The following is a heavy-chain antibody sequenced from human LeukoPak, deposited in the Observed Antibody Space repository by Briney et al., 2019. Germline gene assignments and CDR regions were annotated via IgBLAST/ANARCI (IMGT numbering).Heavy chain of an antibody. CDR1: GFIFSGSA. CDR2: IRSKANSYAT. CDR3: TRYYYDSSGYYYLFDY. D-gene: IGHD3-22*01. J-gene: IGHJ4*02. V-gene: IGHV3-73*01. Sequence: PGGSLRLSCAASGFIFSGSAMHWARQASGKGLEWVGRIRSKANSYATAYAASVKGRFTISRDDSKNTAYLQMNSLKTEDTAVYYCTRYYYDSSGYYYLFDYWGQGTLVTVSS.